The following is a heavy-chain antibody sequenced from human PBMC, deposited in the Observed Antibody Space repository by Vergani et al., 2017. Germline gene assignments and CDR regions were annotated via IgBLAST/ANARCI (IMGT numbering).Heavy chain of an antibody. CDR1: GFTFSSYD. D-gene: IGHD2-2*01. CDR3: ARDCSSTSCYGMDV. V-gene: IGHV3-13*01. Sequence: EVQLVESGGGLVQPGGSLRLSCAASGFTFSSYDMHWVRQATGKGLEWVSAIGTAGDTYYPGSVKGRFPISRENAKNSLYLQMNSLRAGDTAVYYCARDCSSTSCYGMDVWGQGTTVTVSS. CDR2: IGTAGDT. J-gene: IGHJ6*02.